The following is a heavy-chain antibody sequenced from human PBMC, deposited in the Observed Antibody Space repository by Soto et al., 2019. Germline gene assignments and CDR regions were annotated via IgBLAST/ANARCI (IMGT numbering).Heavy chain of an antibody. CDR3: ARHLRYCSGGSCYLGDAFDI. Sequence: GESLKISCKGSGYSFTSYWISWVRQMPGKGLEWMGRIDPSDSYTNYSPSFQGHVTISADKSISTAYLQWSSLKASDTAMYYCARHLRYCSGGSCYLGDAFDIWGQGTMVTVS. V-gene: IGHV5-10-1*01. CDR2: IDPSDSYT. CDR1: GYSFTSYW. J-gene: IGHJ3*02. D-gene: IGHD2-15*01.